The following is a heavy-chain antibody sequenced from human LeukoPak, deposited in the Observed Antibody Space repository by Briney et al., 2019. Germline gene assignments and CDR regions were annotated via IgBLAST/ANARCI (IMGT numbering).Heavy chain of an antibody. Sequence: VASVKVSCKASGYTFTSYGISWVRQAPGQGLEWMGWISAYNGNTNYAQKLQGRVTMTTDTSTSTAYMELRSLRSDDTAVYYCARLDYYGSGSYYKLWGLDYWGQGTLVTVSS. CDR1: GYTFTSYG. CDR3: ARLDYYGSGSYYKLWGLDY. CDR2: ISAYNGNT. J-gene: IGHJ4*02. D-gene: IGHD3-10*01. V-gene: IGHV1-18*01.